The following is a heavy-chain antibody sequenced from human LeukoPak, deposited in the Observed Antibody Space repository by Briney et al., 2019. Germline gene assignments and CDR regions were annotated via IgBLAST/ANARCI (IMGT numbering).Heavy chain of an antibody. V-gene: IGHV1-46*01. D-gene: IGHD5-18*01. J-gene: IGHJ4*02. CDR2: INPSGGST. Sequence: ASVKVSCKASGYTFTSYYMHWVRQAPGQGLEWMGIINPSGGSTSYAQKFQGRVTMTRDTSTSTVYMELRSLRSDDTAVYYCAAYVDTAMVTLDYWGQGTLVTVSS. CDR3: AAYVDTAMVTLDY. CDR1: GYTFTSYY.